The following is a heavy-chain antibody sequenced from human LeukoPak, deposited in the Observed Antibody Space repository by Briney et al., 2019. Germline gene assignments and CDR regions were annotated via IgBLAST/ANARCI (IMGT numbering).Heavy chain of an antibody. Sequence: GVSLTLSCAASRFTLSSYNMNWLRQAPGKGLEWVSYISTSSRNIQYADSVKGRFTISRDNAKNSVYLQMNSLRDEDTAVYYCARSGDYGDYTAYWGQGTLVTVSS. CDR3: ARSGDYGDYTAY. D-gene: IGHD4-17*01. CDR1: RFTLSSYN. J-gene: IGHJ4*02. CDR2: ISTSSRNI. V-gene: IGHV3-48*02.